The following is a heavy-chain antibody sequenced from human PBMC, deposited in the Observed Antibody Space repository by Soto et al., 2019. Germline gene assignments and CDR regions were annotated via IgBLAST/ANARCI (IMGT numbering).Heavy chain of an antibody. CDR1: GGTFSSYT. CDR2: IIPILGIA. J-gene: IGHJ4*02. CDR3: AREENRDFWSGQYFDY. V-gene: IGHV1-69*04. D-gene: IGHD3-3*01. Sequence: QVQLVHSGAEVKKPGSSVKVSCKASGGTFSSYTISWVRQAPGQGLEWMGRIIPILGIANYAQKFQGRVTITADKSTSTAYMELSSLRSEDTAVYYCAREENRDFWSGQYFDYWGQGTLVTVSS.